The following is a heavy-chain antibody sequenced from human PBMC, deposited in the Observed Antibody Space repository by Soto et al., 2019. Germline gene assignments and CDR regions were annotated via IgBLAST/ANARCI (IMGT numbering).Heavy chain of an antibody. Sequence: EVQLVESGGGFVQPGRSLRLSCAASGSTSVDYAMHWVRQVPGKGLEWVSGIGWNSDRIDYADSMKGRFTTSRDNARNSLYLQMNSLRPEDTALYYCTKDISAGGADIWGQGTMVTVSS. D-gene: IGHD6-25*01. CDR1: GSTSVDYA. CDR2: IGWNSDRI. CDR3: TKDISAGGADI. J-gene: IGHJ3*02. V-gene: IGHV3-9*02.